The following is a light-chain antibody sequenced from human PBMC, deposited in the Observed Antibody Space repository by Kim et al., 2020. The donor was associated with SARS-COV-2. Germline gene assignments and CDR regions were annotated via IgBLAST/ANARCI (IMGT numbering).Light chain of an antibody. Sequence: GQSGTVSCTGTTGKLGGYNYVWWHQLQPGEAPKLIIYDGSGRPAGVPDRFSGTKSGVTASLTISGLQAEDEADYCCSSYAGNYNFVFGTGTQLTVL. CDR1: TGKLGGYNY. J-gene: IGLJ1*01. V-gene: IGLV2-11*01. CDR2: DGS. CDR3: SSYAGNYNFV.